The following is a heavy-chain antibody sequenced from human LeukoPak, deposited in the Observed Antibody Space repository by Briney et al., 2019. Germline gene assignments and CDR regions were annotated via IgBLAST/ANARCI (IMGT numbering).Heavy chain of an antibody. J-gene: IGHJ4*02. V-gene: IGHV4-4*07. Sequence: SETLSLTCTVSGGSISSYYWSWIRQPAGKGLEWIGRIYTSGSTNYNPSLKSRVTMSVDTSKNQISLKLSSVTAADTAMYYCARSSSGWSQGCFDYWGQGTLVTVSS. CDR2: IYTSGST. CDR1: GGSISSYY. CDR3: ARSSSGWSQGCFDY. D-gene: IGHD6-19*01.